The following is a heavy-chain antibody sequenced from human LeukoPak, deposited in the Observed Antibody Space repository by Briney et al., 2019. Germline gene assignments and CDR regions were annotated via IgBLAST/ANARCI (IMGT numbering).Heavy chain of an antibody. Sequence: SETLSLTCTVSGGSISSFYWSWIRQAPGKGLEWIGYIYNSGTTIYNPSLQSRATISVDTSQNQISLRLSSVTAADTAVYYCTRPCSGDYAFDIWGQGTMVTVSS. D-gene: IGHD4-17*01. CDR1: GGSISSFY. J-gene: IGHJ3*02. V-gene: IGHV4-59*08. CDR3: TRPCSGDYAFDI. CDR2: IYNSGTT.